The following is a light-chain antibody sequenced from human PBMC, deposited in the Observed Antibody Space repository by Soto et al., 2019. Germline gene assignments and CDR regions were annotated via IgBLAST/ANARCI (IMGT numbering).Light chain of an antibody. CDR1: SSDVGTYSF. V-gene: IGLV2-23*01. Sequence: QSLLTQPASVSGSPGQSITISCTGTSSDVGTYSFVSWYQHHPGKAPKLMIFEASKRPSGVAIRFSGSKSGNTASLTISGLQAEDEADYYCCSYTSSTVVFGGGTKLTVL. CDR3: CSYTSSTVV. J-gene: IGLJ2*01. CDR2: EAS.